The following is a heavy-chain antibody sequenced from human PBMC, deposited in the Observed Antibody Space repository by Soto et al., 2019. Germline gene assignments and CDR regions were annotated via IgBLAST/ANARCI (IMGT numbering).Heavy chain of an antibody. CDR3: ARGVTVFGLVSRFWFDP. CDR1: GGSISSGGYY. CDR2: IYYSGIT. J-gene: IGHJ5*02. Sequence: SETLSLTCTVSGGSISSGGYYWSWIRQHPGKGLEWIGYIYYSGITYYNPSLKSRVIISIDTSKNQFSLKLNSVTAADRAVYFCARGVTVFGLVSRFWFDPGGQGTGVTVSS. V-gene: IGHV4-30-4*08. D-gene: IGHD3-3*01.